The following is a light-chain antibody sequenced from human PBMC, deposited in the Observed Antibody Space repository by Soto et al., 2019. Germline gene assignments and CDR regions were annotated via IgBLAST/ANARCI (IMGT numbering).Light chain of an antibody. CDR2: GAS. Sequence: EIVMTQSPSTLSVSPGERATLPCRASQSVSSNLAWYQQKPGQAPRLLIYGASTRATGIPARFSGSGSGTEFTLSISSLQSEDFAVYYCQQYNSWPPWTFGQGTKVDIK. V-gene: IGKV3-15*01. J-gene: IGKJ1*01. CDR3: QQYNSWPPWT. CDR1: QSVSSN.